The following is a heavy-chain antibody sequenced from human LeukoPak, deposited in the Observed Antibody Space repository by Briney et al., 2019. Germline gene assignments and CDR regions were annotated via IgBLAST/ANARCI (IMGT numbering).Heavy chain of an antibody. D-gene: IGHD4-17*01. CDR2: MNPNSGNT. Sequence: ASVKVTCKASGYTFTSYDINWVRQATGQGLEWMGWMNPNSGNTGYAQKFQGRVTMTRNTSISTAYMELSSLRSEDTAVYYCARGSGDYGDYVGVEGFDYWGQGTLVTVSS. CDR1: GYTFTSYD. CDR3: ARGSGDYGDYVGVEGFDY. V-gene: IGHV1-8*01. J-gene: IGHJ4*02.